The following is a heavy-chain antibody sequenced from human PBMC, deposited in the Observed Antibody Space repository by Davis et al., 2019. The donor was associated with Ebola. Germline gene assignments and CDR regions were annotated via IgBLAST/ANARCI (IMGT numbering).Heavy chain of an antibody. V-gene: IGHV3-74*01. J-gene: IGHJ5*02. CDR2: INSDGSST. CDR1: GFTFSSYG. Sequence: PGGSLRLSCAASGFTFSSYGMHWVRQAPGKGLVWVSRINSDGSSTSYADSVKGRFTISRDNAKNTLYLQMNSLRAEDTAVYYCAATVVGFSCWFDPWGQGTLVTVSS. CDR3: AATVVGFSCWFDP. D-gene: IGHD4-11*01.